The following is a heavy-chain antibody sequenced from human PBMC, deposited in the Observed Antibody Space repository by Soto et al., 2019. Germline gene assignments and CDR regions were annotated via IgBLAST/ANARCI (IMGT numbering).Heavy chain of an antibody. V-gene: IGHV3-23*01. D-gene: IGHD4-4*01. CDR3: AKGTVTSGPFYYYYGMDV. CDR1: GFTFSSYA. J-gene: IGHJ6*02. Sequence: AGGSLRLSCAASGFTFSSYAMSWVRQAPGKGLEWVSAISGSGGSTYYADSVKGRFTISRDNSKNTLYLQMNSLRAEDTAVYYCAKGTVTSGPFYYYYGMDVWGQGTTVTVSS. CDR2: ISGSGGST.